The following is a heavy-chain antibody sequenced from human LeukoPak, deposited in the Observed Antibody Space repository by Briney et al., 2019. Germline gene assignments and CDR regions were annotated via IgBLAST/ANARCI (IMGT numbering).Heavy chain of an antibody. CDR3: ARSTYGSGSYYNFDY. CDR2: IYSGGST. V-gene: IGHV3-53*01. J-gene: IGHJ4*02. D-gene: IGHD3-10*01. Sequence: GGSLRLSCAASGFTVSSNYMSWVRQAPGKGLEWVSVIYSGGSTYYADSVKGRFTISRDNSKNTLYLQMNSLRAEDTAAYYCARSTYGSGSYYNFDYWGQGTLVTVSS. CDR1: GFTVSSNY.